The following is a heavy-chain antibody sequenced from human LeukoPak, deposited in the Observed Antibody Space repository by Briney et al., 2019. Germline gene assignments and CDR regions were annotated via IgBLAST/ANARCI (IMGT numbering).Heavy chain of an antibody. CDR2: IGNTET. Sequence: GGSLRLSCATSGFPFETNAMSWVRQAPGKGLEWVATIGNTETFYADSVTGRFTISRDNSKNTVNLQMNRLRVEDTATYYCAKDWIQFNRVFDCFDSWGQGTLVTVSS. J-gene: IGHJ4*02. CDR3: AKDWIQFNRVFDCFDS. V-gene: IGHV3-23*01. CDR1: GFPFETNA. D-gene: IGHD5-18*01.